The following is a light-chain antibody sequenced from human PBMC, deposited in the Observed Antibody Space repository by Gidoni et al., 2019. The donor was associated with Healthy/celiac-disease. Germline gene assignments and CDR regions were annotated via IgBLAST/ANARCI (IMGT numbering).Light chain of an antibody. CDR2: AAS. CDR1: QSISSY. Sequence: DIQMTQSPSSLSASVGDRVTITCRASQSISSYLNWYQQKPGKAPKLLIYAASSFQSGVPSRFSGSGSGTDFTLTISSLQPEYFATYDCQQSYSNPLTFGQGTRLEIK. J-gene: IGKJ5*01. V-gene: IGKV1-39*01. CDR3: QQSYSNPLT.